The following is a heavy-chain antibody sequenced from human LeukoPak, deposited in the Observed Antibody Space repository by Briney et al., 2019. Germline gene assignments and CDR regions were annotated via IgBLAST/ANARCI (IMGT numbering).Heavy chain of an antibody. CDR3: ASVTSITIFGVVSSWFDP. CDR1: GYSFTSYW. Sequence: GESLKISCKGSGYSFTSYWIGWVRQMHGKGLEWMGIIYPGDSDTRYSPSFQGQVTISADKSISTAYLQWSSLKASDTAMYYCASVTSITIFGVVSSWFDPWGQGTLVTVSS. D-gene: IGHD3-3*01. CDR2: IYPGDSDT. J-gene: IGHJ5*02. V-gene: IGHV5-51*01.